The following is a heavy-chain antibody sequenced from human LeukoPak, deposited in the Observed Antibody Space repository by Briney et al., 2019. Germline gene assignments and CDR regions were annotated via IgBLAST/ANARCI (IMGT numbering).Heavy chain of an antibody. D-gene: IGHD2-2*01. Sequence: SETLSLTCTVSGYSISSGYYWGWIRQPPGKGLEWIGSIYYSGSTYYNPSLKSRVTISVDTSKNQFSLKLSSVTAADTAVYYCARGIRPPSGQPAALDYWGQGTLVTVSS. CDR1: GYSISSGYY. CDR3: ARGIRPPSGQPAALDY. V-gene: IGHV4-38-2*02. J-gene: IGHJ4*02. CDR2: IYYSGST.